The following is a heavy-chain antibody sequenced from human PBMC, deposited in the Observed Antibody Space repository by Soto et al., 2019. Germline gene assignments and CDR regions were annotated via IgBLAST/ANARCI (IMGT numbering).Heavy chain of an antibody. CDR1: GCSISVSSYF. CDR2: IYYSGST. CDR3: ARRGVSSYYSNY. Sequence: SETLSLTCTVSGCSISVSSYFLDWIRQPPGKGLEWIGNIYYSGSTYYNLSLKSRVTISVDTSKNQFSLKLSSVTAADTAVYYCARRGVSSYYSNYWGLGTLVTVSS. J-gene: IGHJ4*02. D-gene: IGHD2-15*01. V-gene: IGHV4-39*01.